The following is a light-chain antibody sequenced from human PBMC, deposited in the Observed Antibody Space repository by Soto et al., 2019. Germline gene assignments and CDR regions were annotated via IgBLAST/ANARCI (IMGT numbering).Light chain of an antibody. CDR3: QQASSFPLT. V-gene: IGKV1-5*03. Sequence: DIQMTQSPSALSGSVGDRVTITFLASQTISIWLAWYQQKPGKAPKLLIYKASTLKSGVPSRFSGSASGTYFTLTISSLQPEDFATYYCQQASSFPLTFGQGTRLEI. CDR1: QTISIW. J-gene: IGKJ5*01. CDR2: KAS.